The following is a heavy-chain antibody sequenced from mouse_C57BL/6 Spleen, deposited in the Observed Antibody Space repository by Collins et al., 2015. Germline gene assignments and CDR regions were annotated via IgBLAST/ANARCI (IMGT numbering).Heavy chain of an antibody. J-gene: IGHJ3*01. CDR2: IYPGDGDT. CDR3: ARGAY. V-gene: IGHV1-80*01. Sequence: GAELVKPGASVKISCKTSGYAFSSYWVNWVKQRPGKGLEWIGQIYPGDGDTNYNGKFQDKASLTADKSSSTAYMQLSSLTSEDSAVYFCARGAYWGQGTLVTVSA. CDR1: GYAFSSYW.